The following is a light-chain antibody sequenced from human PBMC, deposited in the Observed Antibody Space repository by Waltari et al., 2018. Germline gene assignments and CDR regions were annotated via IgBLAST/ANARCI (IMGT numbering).Light chain of an antibody. Sequence: EVVLTQSPATLSLSPGERATLSCRASQSVSSYLAWYQQKPGQAPRLLISDASNPATGIPSRFGGSGSGTDFTLTISSLEPEDSAVYYCQHRFNWPLTFGGGTKVEIK. V-gene: IGKV3-11*01. CDR1: QSVSSY. CDR3: QHRFNWPLT. CDR2: DAS. J-gene: IGKJ4*01.